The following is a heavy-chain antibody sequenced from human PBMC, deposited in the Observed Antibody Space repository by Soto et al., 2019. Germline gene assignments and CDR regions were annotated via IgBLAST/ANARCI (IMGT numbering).Heavy chain of an antibody. CDR1: GDCISSSYY. CDR3: ARHGRSGWYLSDPDNWFDP. Sequence: SETLSLTSAVWGDCISSSYYWCWIRQPPGKGLEWIGSIYYSGSTYYNPSLKSRVTISVDTSKNQFSLKMSSVTAADTAVYYCARHGRSGWYLSDPDNWFDPWGQGTLVTVYS. D-gene: IGHD6-19*01. J-gene: IGHJ5*02. V-gene: IGHV4-39*01. CDR2: IYYSGST.